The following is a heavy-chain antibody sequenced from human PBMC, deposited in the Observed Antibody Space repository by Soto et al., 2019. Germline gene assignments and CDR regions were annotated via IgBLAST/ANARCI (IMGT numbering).Heavy chain of an antibody. J-gene: IGHJ5*02. CDR2: IKSKTDGGTT. Sequence: GGALRLSCAASGFTFSNAWMSWVRQAPGKGLEWVGRIKSKTDGGTTDYAAPVKGRFTISRDDSKNTLYLQMNSLKTEDTAVYYCTTDYDCSSTSCYVSGSSWGQGTLVTISS. V-gene: IGHV3-15*01. CDR3: TTDYDCSSTSCYVSGSS. D-gene: IGHD2-2*01. CDR1: GFTFSNAW.